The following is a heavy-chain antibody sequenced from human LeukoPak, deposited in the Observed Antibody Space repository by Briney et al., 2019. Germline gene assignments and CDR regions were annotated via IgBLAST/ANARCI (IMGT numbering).Heavy chain of an antibody. Sequence: PSETLSLTCTVSGASISSTTYYWGWIRQPPRKGLEWIASIYYSGSTYYNPSLKSRVTISVDTSKNQFSLKLSSVTAADTAVYYCARIGGGYSYGSYYYYMDVWGKGTTVTVSS. CDR2: IYYSGST. V-gene: IGHV4-39*07. CDR1: GASISSTTYY. J-gene: IGHJ6*03. D-gene: IGHD5-18*01. CDR3: ARIGGGYSYGSYYYYMDV.